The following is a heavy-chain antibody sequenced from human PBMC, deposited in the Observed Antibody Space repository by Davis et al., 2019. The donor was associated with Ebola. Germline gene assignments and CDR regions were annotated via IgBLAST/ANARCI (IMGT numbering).Heavy chain of an antibody. CDR1: GFSVSSNY. J-gene: IGHJ6*02. CDR2: IYSGGTT. D-gene: IGHD6-25*01. Sequence: GESLKISCAASGFSVSSNYMSWVRQAPGKGLEWVSVIYSGGTTYYADSVKGRFTISRDNSKNTLNLQMNSLRAEDTAVYHCARAVQGVAATVPYYYYGMDVWGQGTTVTVSS. CDR3: ARAVQGVAATVPYYYYGMDV. V-gene: IGHV3-53*01.